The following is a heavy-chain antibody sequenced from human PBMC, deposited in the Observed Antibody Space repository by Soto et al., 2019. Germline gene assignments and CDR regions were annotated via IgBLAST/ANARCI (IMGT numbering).Heavy chain of an antibody. CDR1: GFTFSSYG. V-gene: IGHV3-30*18. CDR2: ISYDGSNK. CDR3: AKYFGFLEWFFDY. J-gene: IGHJ4*02. Sequence: GGSLRLSCAASGFTFSSYGMHWVRQAPGKGLEWVAVISYDGSNKYYADSVKGRFTISRDNSKDTLYLQMNSLRAEDTAVYYCAKYFGFLEWFFDYCGQGT. D-gene: IGHD3-3*01.